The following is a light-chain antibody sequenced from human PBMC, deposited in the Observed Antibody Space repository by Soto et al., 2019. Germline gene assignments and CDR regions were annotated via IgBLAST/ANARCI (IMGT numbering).Light chain of an antibody. V-gene: IGKV3-15*01. Sequence: EIVMTQSPATLSVSPGERATLSCRASQSVSSNLAWYQQKPGQAPRLLIYGASTRATGIPARFSGSGSGTEFTLTISSLQSEDFATYYCQQSYSTLPITFGQGTRLEIK. CDR2: GAS. CDR3: QQSYSTLPIT. J-gene: IGKJ5*01. CDR1: QSVSSN.